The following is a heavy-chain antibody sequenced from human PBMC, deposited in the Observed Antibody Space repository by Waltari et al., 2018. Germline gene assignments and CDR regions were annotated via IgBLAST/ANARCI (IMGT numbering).Heavy chain of an antibody. V-gene: IGHV3-7*01. CDR3: AASVGVAPNY. J-gene: IGHJ4*01. CDR1: GFTFNTYW. CDR2: IKQDASEK. Sequence: EVQLVESGGGLVQPGGSLRLPCAARGFTFNTYWMTWVGQAPGKGLEWVANIKQDASEKYYVDSVKGRFTISRDNTKNSLYLQMNSLRAEDTAVYYCAASVGVAPNYWGHGTLVTVSS. D-gene: IGHD6-19*01.